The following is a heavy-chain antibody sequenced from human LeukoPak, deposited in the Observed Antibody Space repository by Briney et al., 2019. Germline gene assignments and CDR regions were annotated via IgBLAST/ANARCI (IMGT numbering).Heavy chain of an antibody. V-gene: IGHV3-9*01. D-gene: IGHD3-10*01. J-gene: IGHJ6*03. Sequence: GGSLRLSCAASGFTFDDYAMHWVRHAPGKGLEWVSGISWNSGSIGYADSVKGRFTISRDNAKNSLYLQMNSLRTEDTALYYCAKDGGSTSYGEYYYMDVWGKGTTVTISS. CDR3: AKDGGSTSYGEYYYMDV. CDR2: ISWNSGSI. CDR1: GFTFDDYA.